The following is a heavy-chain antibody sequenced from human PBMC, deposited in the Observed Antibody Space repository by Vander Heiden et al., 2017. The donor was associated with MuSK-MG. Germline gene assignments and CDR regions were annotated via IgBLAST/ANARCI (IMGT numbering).Heavy chain of an antibody. CDR2: IYYTGST. Sequence: QVQLQESGPGLVKPSETLSLTCTAPGGSISSYYWRSMRQPPGKGLEWIGYIYYTGSTNYNPSLKSRVTISVDTPRNQVSLNLSSVTAADTAVYYCARHVGSGVVAPIWGQGTMVTVSS. V-gene: IGHV4-59*08. J-gene: IGHJ3*02. D-gene: IGHD3-10*01. CDR1: GGSISSYY. CDR3: ARHVGSGVVAPI.